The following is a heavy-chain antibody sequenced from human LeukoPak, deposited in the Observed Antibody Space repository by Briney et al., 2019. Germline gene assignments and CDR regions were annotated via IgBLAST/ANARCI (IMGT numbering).Heavy chain of an antibody. CDR1: GFTFSSYA. CDR2: ISASGGST. D-gene: IGHD1-26*01. V-gene: IGHV3-23*01. Sequence: PGGSLRLSCAASGFTFSSYAMSWVRQAPGKGLEWVSAISASGGSTYYADSMKGRFTISRDNSKNTLYLQMNSLRTEDTAVYYCARDLSVGANGMDVWGQGTTVTVTS. CDR3: ARDLSVGANGMDV. J-gene: IGHJ6*02.